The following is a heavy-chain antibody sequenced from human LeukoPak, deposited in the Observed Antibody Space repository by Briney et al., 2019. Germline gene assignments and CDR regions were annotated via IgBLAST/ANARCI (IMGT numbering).Heavy chain of an antibody. CDR2: ISYDGSNK. J-gene: IGHJ4*02. CDR1: GFTFSSSG. CDR3: ARLTGSYYPY. D-gene: IGHD1-26*01. V-gene: IGHV3-30*03. Sequence: PGGSLRLSCEASGFTFSSSGMHWVRQAPGKGLEWVAIISYDGSNKYYADSVKGRFTISRDNSKNTLYLQMNSLSAEDTAVYYQARLTGSYYPYWGQGTLVTVSS.